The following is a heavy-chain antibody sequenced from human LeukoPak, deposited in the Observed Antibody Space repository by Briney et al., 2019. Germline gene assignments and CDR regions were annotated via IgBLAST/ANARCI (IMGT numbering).Heavy chain of an antibody. CDR1: GFTFSSYG. D-gene: IGHD3-3*01. J-gene: IGHJ4*02. V-gene: IGHV3-30*02. Sequence: PGGSLRLSCAASGFTFSSYGMHWVRQAPGKGLEGGAFIRYDGSNKYYADSVKGRFTISRDNSKNTLYLQMNSLRAEDTAVYYCEKDDVVREWLLLGLDYCGQGTLVTVSS. CDR2: IRYDGSNK. CDR3: EKDDVVREWLLLGLDY.